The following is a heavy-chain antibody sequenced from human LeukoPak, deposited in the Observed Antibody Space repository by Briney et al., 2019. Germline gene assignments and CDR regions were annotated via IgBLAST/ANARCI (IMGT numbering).Heavy chain of an antibody. CDR3: ARKGRGAYTDLDY. Sequence: ASVKVSFKASGYTFTGYFMHWVRQAPGRGLEWMGWLNPNSGDTDYAQRILGRVTMTRDTSISTAYMELSRLGSDDTAVYFCARKGRGAYTDLDYWGQGTLVTVSS. CDR1: GYTFTGYF. V-gene: IGHV1-2*02. D-gene: IGHD2-15*01. CDR2: LNPNSGDT. J-gene: IGHJ4*02.